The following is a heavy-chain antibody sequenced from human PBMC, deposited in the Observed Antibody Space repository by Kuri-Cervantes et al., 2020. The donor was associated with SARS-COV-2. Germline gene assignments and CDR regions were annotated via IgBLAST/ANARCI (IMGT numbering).Heavy chain of an antibody. V-gene: IGHV3-53*01. Sequence: GESLKISCAAAGFSVSSNFMSWVRQAPGKGLEWVSIIYSSGTTYYADSVKGRFTISRDNSKNTLYLHMNSLRAEDTAVYHCARHPKTIPQYHFDYWGQGTLVNVSS. J-gene: IGHJ4*02. CDR3: ARHPKTIPQYHFDY. D-gene: IGHD2/OR15-2a*01. CDR1: GFSVSSNF. CDR2: IYSSGTT.